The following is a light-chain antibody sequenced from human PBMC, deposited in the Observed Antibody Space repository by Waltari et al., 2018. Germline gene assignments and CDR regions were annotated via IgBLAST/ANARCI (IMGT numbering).Light chain of an antibody. CDR1: HSVGCY. CDR2: YAS. CDR3: QQRSTWPLT. V-gene: IGKV3-11*01. J-gene: IGKJ4*01. Sequence: EIVLTQSPAIVSLSPGERATLSCRASHSVGCYLAWYQQRPGQSPRLLIYYASNRATGIPDRFSGSGSETDFTLTISSLEPEDFAVYYCQQRSTWPLTFGGGTRVEI.